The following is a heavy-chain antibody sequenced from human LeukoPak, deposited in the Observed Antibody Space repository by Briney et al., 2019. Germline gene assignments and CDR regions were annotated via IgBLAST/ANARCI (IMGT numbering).Heavy chain of an antibody. CDR2: ISGSGGST. J-gene: IGHJ4*02. V-gene: IGHV3-23*01. CDR1: GFTFSSYG. Sequence: GGSLRLSCAASGFTFSSYGMSWVRQAPGKGLEWVSAISGSGGSTHYADSVKGRFTISRDNSKNTLYLQMNSLRAEDTAVYYCAKDLGRISDYYGSGSYPPTTYWGQGTLVTVSS. CDR3: AKDLGRISDYYGSGSYPPTTY. D-gene: IGHD3-10*01.